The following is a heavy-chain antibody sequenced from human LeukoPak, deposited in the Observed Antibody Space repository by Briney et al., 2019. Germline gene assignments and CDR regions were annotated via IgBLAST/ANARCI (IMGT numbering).Heavy chain of an antibody. CDR3: ATYSSRNAREFQS. D-gene: IGHD2-2*01. CDR1: GFTFSNSW. J-gene: IGHJ1*01. V-gene: IGHV3-7*01. Sequence: GGSLRLSCEASGFTFSNSWMTWVHQTPGKGLEWVANIKTDGSEKYFVDSVRGRFTISRDNAKNSLYLQMNSLRAEDTAVYYCATYSSRNAREFQSWGQGTLVTVSS. CDR2: IKTDGSEK.